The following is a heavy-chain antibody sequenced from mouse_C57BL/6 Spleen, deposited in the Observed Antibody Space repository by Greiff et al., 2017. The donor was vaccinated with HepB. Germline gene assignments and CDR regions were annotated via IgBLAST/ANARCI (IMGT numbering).Heavy chain of an antibody. V-gene: IGHV1-52*01. D-gene: IGHD3-2*02. CDR2: IDPSDSET. J-gene: IGHJ2*01. Sequence: QVQLKQPGAELVRPGSSVKLSCKASGYTFTSYWMHWVKQRPIQGLEWIGNIDPSDSETHYNQKFKDKATLTVDKSSSTAYMQLSSLTSEDSAVYYCARSGMARYFDYWGQGTTLTVSS. CDR1: GYTFTSYW. CDR3: ARSGMARYFDY.